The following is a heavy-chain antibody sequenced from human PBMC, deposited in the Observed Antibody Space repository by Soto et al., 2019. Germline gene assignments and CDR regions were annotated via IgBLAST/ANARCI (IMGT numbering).Heavy chain of an antibody. J-gene: IGHJ6*02. CDR2: ISYDGSNK. CDR3: ARGAYYYGGPSLSSGMDV. Sequence: GGSLRLSCAASGFTFSSYAMHRVRQAPGKGLEWVAVISYDGSNKYYADSVKGRFTISRDNSKNTLYLQMNSLRAEDTAVYYCARGAYYYGGPSLSSGMDVWGQGTTVTVSS. D-gene: IGHD3-10*01. V-gene: IGHV3-30-3*01. CDR1: GFTFSSYA.